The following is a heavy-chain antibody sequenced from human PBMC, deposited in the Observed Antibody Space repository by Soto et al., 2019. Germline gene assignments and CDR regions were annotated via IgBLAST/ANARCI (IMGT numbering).Heavy chain of an antibody. Sequence: ASVKVSCKASGDTFSSYAISWVRQAPGKGLEWMGKIIPTFGRTNYAQKFQGRLTISADDSTSTAYMELTSLESDDTAVYYCARDPGIAAHTYYYGMDVWGQGTTVTVSS. V-gene: IGHV1-69*13. CDR1: GDTFSSYA. D-gene: IGHD6-13*01. CDR3: ARDPGIAAHTYYYGMDV. CDR2: IIPTFGRT. J-gene: IGHJ6*02.